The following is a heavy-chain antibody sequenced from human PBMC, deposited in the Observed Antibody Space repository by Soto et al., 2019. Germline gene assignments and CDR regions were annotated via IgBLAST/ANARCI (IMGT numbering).Heavy chain of an antibody. CDR3: TKPQGVYSGYDYYFDY. D-gene: IGHD5-12*01. Sequence: GGSLRLSCTASGFTFGDYAMSWVRQAPGKGLEWVGFIRSKAYGGTTEYAASVKGRFTISRDDSKSIAYLQMNSLKTEDTAVYYCTKPQGVYSGYDYYFDYWGQGTLVTVSS. CDR1: GFTFGDYA. J-gene: IGHJ4*02. V-gene: IGHV3-49*04. CDR2: IRSKAYGGTT.